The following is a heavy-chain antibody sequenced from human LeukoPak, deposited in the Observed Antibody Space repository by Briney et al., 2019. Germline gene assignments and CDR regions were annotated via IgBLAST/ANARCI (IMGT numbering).Heavy chain of an antibody. CDR3: ATQSSSWHYLEY. CDR2: IYYGRSY. D-gene: IGHD6-13*01. CDR1: GDSISSRSYY. J-gene: IGHJ4*02. V-gene: IGHV4-39*01. Sequence: SETLSLTCTVSGDSISSRSYYWGWIRQPPGKGLEWIGKIYYGRSYQWNSSLKSRVTISVDTSKNQFSLKLSSVTVADTAVYYCATQSSSWHYLEYWGQGTLVTVSS.